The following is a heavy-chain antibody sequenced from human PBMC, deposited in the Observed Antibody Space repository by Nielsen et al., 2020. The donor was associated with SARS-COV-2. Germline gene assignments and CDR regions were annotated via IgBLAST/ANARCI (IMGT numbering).Heavy chain of an antibody. CDR1: GGSISSSSYY. D-gene: IGHD6-19*01. CDR2: IYYSGST. CDR3: ARDHSSGWYFDY. Sequence: SETLSLTCTVSGGSISSSSYYWGWIRQPPGKGLEWIGSIYYSGSTNYNPSLKSRVTISVDTSKNQFSLKLSSVTAADTAVYYCARDHSSGWYFDYWGQGTLVTVSS. J-gene: IGHJ4*02. V-gene: IGHV4-39*07.